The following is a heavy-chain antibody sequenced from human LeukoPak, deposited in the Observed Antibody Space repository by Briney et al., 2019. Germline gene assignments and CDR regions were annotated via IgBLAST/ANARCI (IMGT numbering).Heavy chain of an antibody. CDR3: ARVLGYSSSSGWGGGYYYYMDV. D-gene: IGHD6-6*01. Sequence: GGSLRLSCAASGFTVTTTYMNWVRQAPGKGLEWDSVIYSGGTTYYADSVKGRFTISRDKPKNTLYLQMNSLRAEDTAVYYCARVLGYSSSSGWGGGYYYYMDVWGKGTTVTVSS. J-gene: IGHJ6*03. V-gene: IGHV3-66*01. CDR1: GFTVTTTY. CDR2: IYSGGTT.